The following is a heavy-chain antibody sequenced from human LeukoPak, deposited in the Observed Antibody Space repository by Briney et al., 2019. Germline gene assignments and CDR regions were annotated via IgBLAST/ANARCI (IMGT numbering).Heavy chain of an antibody. CDR2: IYSGGST. CDR1: GFTVSSNY. Sequence: GGSLRLSCAASGFTVSSNYMSWVRQAPGKGLEWVSVIYSGGSTYYADSVKGRFTVSRDNSKNTLYLQMNSLRAEDTAVYYCARDQTTGMLGDYWGQGTLVTVSS. J-gene: IGHJ4*02. D-gene: IGHD4-17*01. CDR3: ARDQTTGMLGDY. V-gene: IGHV3-66*01.